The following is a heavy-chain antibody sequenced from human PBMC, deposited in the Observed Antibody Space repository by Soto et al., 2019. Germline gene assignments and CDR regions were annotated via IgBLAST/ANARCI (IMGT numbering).Heavy chain of an antibody. CDR2: IYYSGRT. Sequence: QVQLQESGPGLVKPSQTLSLTCTVSGGSISSGGYYWSWIRQHPGKGLEWIRYIYYSGRTSYNPSLKSRVTISVDTSKNQFSLKLSSVTAADTAVYYCARVGGINWFDPWGQGTLVTVSS. CDR3: ARVGGINWFDP. J-gene: IGHJ5*02. CDR1: GGSISSGGYY. V-gene: IGHV4-31*03. D-gene: IGHD3-16*01.